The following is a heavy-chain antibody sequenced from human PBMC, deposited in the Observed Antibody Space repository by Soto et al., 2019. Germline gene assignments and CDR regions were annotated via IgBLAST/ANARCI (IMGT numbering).Heavy chain of an antibody. CDR3: ARRYGGTFDY. CDR1: GGSISSYY. J-gene: IGHJ4*02. D-gene: IGHD2-15*01. V-gene: IGHV4-59*08. CDR2: IYYSGGT. Sequence: QVQLQESGPGLVKPSETLSLTCTVSGGSISSYYWSWIRQPPGKGLEWIGDIYYSGGTTYNPSPKSRVTISVDTSRNRFSLKLSSVTAADTAVYYCARRYGGTFDYWGQGTLFTVSS.